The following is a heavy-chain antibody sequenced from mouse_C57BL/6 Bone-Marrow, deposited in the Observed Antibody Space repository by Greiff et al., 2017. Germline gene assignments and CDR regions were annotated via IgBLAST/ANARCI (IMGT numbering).Heavy chain of an antibody. CDR3: AMGTFSLFAY. Sequence: EVKVEESGGGLVKPGGSLKLSCAASGFTFSDYGMHWVRQAPEKGLEWVAYISSGSSTIYYADTVKGRFTISRDNAKNTLFLQMASLRSEDTAMYYCAMGTFSLFAYWGQGTLVTVSA. J-gene: IGHJ3*01. D-gene: IGHD4-1*01. CDR1: GFTFSDYG. V-gene: IGHV5-17*01. CDR2: ISSGSSTI.